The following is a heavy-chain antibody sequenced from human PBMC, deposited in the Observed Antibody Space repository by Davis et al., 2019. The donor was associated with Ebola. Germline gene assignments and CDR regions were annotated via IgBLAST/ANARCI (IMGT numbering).Heavy chain of an antibody. D-gene: IGHD3-3*01. Sequence: SGPTLVKPTQTLTLTCTFSGFSLSTSGMCVSWIRQPPGKALEWLALIDWDDDKYYSTSLKTRLTISKDTSKNQVVLTMTNMDPVDTATYYCARTKGGSYDFWSGYYMAWFDPWGQGTLVTVSS. CDR1: GFSLSTSGMC. V-gene: IGHV2-70*01. CDR3: ARTKGGSYDFWSGYYMAWFDP. CDR2: IDWDDDK. J-gene: IGHJ5*02.